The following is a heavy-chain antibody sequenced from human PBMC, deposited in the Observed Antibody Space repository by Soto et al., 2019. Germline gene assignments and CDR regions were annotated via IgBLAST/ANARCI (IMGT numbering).Heavy chain of an antibody. CDR1: GDSVSSNSAA. J-gene: IGHJ6*02. D-gene: IGHD6-13*01. Sequence: SQTLSLTCAISGDSVSSNSAAWNWIRQSPSRGLEWLGRTYYRSKWYNDYAVSVKSRITINPDTSKNQFSLQLNSVTPEDTAVYYCAREGDAAGIQYPDYYYYYGMDVWGQGTTVTVSS. V-gene: IGHV6-1*01. CDR3: AREGDAAGIQYPDYYYYYGMDV. CDR2: TYYRSKWYN.